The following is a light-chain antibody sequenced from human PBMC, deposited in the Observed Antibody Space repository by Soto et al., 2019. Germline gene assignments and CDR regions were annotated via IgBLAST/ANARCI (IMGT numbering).Light chain of an antibody. Sequence: EIVLTQSPGTLSLSPGERATLSCRASQSVSSSYLAWYQQKPGQAPRLLIYGASSRATVIPDRFSGSGSGTDFTLTISRLEPEDFAVYYCQQYGSSPFGTFCQGTKREIK. CDR2: GAS. V-gene: IGKV3-20*01. CDR3: QQYGSSPFGT. CDR1: QSVSSSY. J-gene: IGKJ2*01.